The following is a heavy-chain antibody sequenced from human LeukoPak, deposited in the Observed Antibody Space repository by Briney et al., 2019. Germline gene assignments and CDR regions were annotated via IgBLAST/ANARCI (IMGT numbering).Heavy chain of an antibody. Sequence: SETLSLTCAVSGYSISSGYYWGWIRQPPGKGLEWIGSIYHSGSTYYNPSLKSRVTISVDTSKNQFSLQLSSVTAADTAVYHCARAVGGYCGGDCPDIWGQGTMVTVSS. D-gene: IGHD2-21*02. J-gene: IGHJ3*02. V-gene: IGHV4-38-2*01. CDR3: ARAVGGYCGGDCPDI. CDR1: GYSISSGYY. CDR2: IYHSGST.